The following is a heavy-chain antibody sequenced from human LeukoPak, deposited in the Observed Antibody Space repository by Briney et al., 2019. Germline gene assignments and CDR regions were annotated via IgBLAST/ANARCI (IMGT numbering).Heavy chain of an antibody. CDR1: GYTFTSYG. CDR2: ISAYNGNT. CDR3: ARVRDYGGNWQFDY. D-gene: IGHD4-23*01. V-gene: IGHV1-18*01. Sequence: GASVKVTCKASGYTFTSYGISWVRQAPGQGLEWMGWISAYNGNTNYAQKLQGRVTMTTDTSTSTAYMELRSLRSDDTAVYYCARVRDYGGNWQFDYWGQGTLVTVSS. J-gene: IGHJ4*02.